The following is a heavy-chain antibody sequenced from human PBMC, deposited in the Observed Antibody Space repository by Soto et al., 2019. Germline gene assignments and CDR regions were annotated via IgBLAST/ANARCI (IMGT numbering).Heavy chain of an antibody. CDR3: ARGVKMATTPTHYFDY. Sequence: PGESLKISCKGSGYSFTSYWITWVRQMPGKGLEWVSRIDPSDSSTNYSPSFRGHVTISADRSTSTAYLQWSSLKASDTAIYYCARGVKMATTPTHYFDYCGQETLVTVSS. V-gene: IGHV5-10-1*01. CDR1: GYSFTSYW. CDR2: IDPSDSST. D-gene: IGHD5-12*01. J-gene: IGHJ4*02.